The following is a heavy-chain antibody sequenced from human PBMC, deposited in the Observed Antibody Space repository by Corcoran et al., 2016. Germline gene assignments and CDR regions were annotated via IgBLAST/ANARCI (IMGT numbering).Heavy chain of an antibody. CDR1: GFTFSSYG. D-gene: IGHD2-21*02. Sequence: QVQLVESGGGVVQPGRSLRLSCAASGFTFSSYGMHWVRQAPGKGLEWVAVISYDGSNKYYADSVKGRFTISRDNSKNTLYLQMNSRRAEDMAVYYCAKDGHIVVVTAMFDYWGQGTLVTVSS. CDR3: AKDGHIVVVTAMFDY. V-gene: IGHV3-30*18. CDR2: ISYDGSNK. J-gene: IGHJ4*02.